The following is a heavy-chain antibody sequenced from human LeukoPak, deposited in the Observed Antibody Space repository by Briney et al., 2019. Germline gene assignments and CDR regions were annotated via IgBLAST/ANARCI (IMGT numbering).Heavy chain of an antibody. CDR2: INSHGSST. D-gene: IGHD4-17*01. Sequence: PGGSLRLSCVASGFAFNRYWMHWVRQAPGQGLMWVSRINSHGSSTNYADSVKGRFTISRDNAKNSLYLQMNSLRAEDTAVYYCARDLPTVTRDGFDYYYYYYMDVWGKGTTVTISS. CDR1: GFAFNRYW. V-gene: IGHV3-74*01. J-gene: IGHJ6*03. CDR3: ARDLPTVTRDGFDYYYYYYMDV.